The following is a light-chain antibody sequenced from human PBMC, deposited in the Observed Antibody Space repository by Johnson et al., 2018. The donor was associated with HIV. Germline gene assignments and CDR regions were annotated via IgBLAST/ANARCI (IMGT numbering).Light chain of an antibody. CDR3: ATWDSSLTTGGV. V-gene: IGLV1-51*02. CDR2: ENN. CDR1: SSNIGNNH. Sequence: QSVLTQPPSVSAAPGQKVTISCSGSSSNIGNNHVSWYQQLPGTAPKLLIYENNMRPSGIPDRFSGSKSGTSATLGITGLQTGDEADYYCATWDSSLTTGGVFGSGTKVTVL. J-gene: IGLJ1*01.